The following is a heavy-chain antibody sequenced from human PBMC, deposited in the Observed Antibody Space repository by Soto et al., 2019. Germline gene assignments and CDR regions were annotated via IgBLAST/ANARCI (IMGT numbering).Heavy chain of an antibody. CDR1: GFTFSSYA. J-gene: IGHJ4*02. CDR2: ISYDGSNK. CDR3: ARLGPSVAGNAPTSY. D-gene: IGHD6-19*01. V-gene: IGHV3-30-3*01. Sequence: QVQLVESGGGVVQPGRSLRLSCAASGFTFSSYAMHWVRQAPGKGLEWVAVISYDGSNKYYADSVKGRFTISRDNSKNTLYLQMNSLRAEDTAVYYCARLGPSVAGNAPTSYWGQGTLVTVSS.